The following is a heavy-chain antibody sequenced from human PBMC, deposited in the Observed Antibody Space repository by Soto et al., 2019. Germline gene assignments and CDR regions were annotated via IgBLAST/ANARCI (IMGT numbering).Heavy chain of an antibody. D-gene: IGHD4-17*01. J-gene: IGHJ3*02. CDR2: IYHNAKT. V-gene: IGHV4-4*02. CDR3: AKAGDAPRAGASDI. CDR1: GSSISSNNW. Sequence: QVQLQESGPGLVKPSGTLSLTCAVSGSSISSNNWWSWVRQPPGKGLEWIGEIYHNAKTNYNPSLLCRVTKSGDKSNNQFSLKLSSVTAADTAVYYGAKAGDAPRAGASDIGGQGTKISVSS.